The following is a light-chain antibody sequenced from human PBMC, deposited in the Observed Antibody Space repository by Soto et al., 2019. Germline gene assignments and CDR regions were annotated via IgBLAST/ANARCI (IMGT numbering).Light chain of an antibody. Sequence: QSVLTQPPSVSGAPGQRVTISCTGSSSNIGAGYDVHWYQQLPGTAPKLLIYGNSNRPSGVPDRFSGSKSGTSASLAITGLQAEDEADYYCQSYDSRLSLVFGGGTKLTVL. J-gene: IGLJ2*01. CDR3: QSYDSRLSLV. V-gene: IGLV1-40*01. CDR1: SSNIGAGYD. CDR2: GNS.